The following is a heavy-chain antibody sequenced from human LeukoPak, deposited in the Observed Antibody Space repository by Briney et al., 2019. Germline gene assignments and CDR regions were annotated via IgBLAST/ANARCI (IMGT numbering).Heavy chain of an antibody. CDR1: GFTFSGSA. D-gene: IGHD2-2*01. Sequence: GGSLKLSCAASGFTFSGSAMHWVRQASGKGLEWVGHIRSKANSYATAYAASVKGRFTISRDDSKNTAYLQMNSLKTEDTAVYYCTREDIVVVPAAYYYYYMDVWGKGTTVTVSS. J-gene: IGHJ6*03. CDR3: TREDIVVVPAAYYYYYMDV. CDR2: IRSKANSYAT. V-gene: IGHV3-73*01.